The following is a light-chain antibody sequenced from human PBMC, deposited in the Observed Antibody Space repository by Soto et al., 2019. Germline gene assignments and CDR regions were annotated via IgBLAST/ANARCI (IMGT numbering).Light chain of an antibody. V-gene: IGLV2-23*01. CDR2: EGT. CDR3: SAYAGSNNFV. CDR1: SSDVVNDLL. Sequence: QSALTQPASVSGSPGQSITISCTGTSSDVVNDLLVSWYQQQPGKAPKLMIYEGTKRPAGVSDRFSGSKSGNTASLTISGLQAEDEADYYCSAYAGSNNFVFGSGTKVTVL. J-gene: IGLJ1*01.